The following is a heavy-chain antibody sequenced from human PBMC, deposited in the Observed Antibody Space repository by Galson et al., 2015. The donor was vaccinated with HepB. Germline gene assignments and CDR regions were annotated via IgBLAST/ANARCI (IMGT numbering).Heavy chain of an antibody. Sequence: SLRLSCAASGFTVRSNYMSWVRQAPGKGLEWVSVIHSGGSTYYGDSVKGRFTMSRDNSKNTLYLQMNSLRAEDTAVYYCARETQPDYYDSSKDAFDIWGQGTMVTVSS. V-gene: IGHV3-53*01. CDR1: GFTVRSNY. D-gene: IGHD3-22*01. J-gene: IGHJ3*02. CDR2: IHSGGST. CDR3: ARETQPDYYDSSKDAFDI.